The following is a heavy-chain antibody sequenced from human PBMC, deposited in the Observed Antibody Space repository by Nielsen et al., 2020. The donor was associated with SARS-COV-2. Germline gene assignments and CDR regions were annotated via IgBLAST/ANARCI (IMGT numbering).Heavy chain of an antibody. V-gene: IGHV4-4*02. CDR2: IYHSGST. J-gene: IGHJ5*02. D-gene: IGHD6-19*01. CDR3: ARKYSSGWYFGNWFDP. CDR1: GGSISSSNW. Sequence: SETLSLTCAVSGGSISSSNWWSWVRQPPGKGLEWIGEIYHSGSTNYNPSLKSRVTISVDKSKNQFSLKPSSVTAADTAVYYCARKYSSGWYFGNWFDPWGQGTLVTVSS.